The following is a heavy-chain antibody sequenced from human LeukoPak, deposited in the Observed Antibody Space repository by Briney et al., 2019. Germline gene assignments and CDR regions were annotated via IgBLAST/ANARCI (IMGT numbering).Heavy chain of an antibody. CDR1: GYTFTSYG. V-gene: IGHV5-51*01. D-gene: IGHD3-9*01. CDR2: IWPGDSDT. CDR3: ARQYYDVLTGFYIHFDY. Sequence: GASVKVSCKASGYTFTSYGISWVRQAPGQGLEWMGIIWPGDSDTRYSPSFQGQVTISVDKSISTAYLQWSSLKASDTATYYCARQYYDVLTGFYIHFDYWGQGTLVTVSS. J-gene: IGHJ4*02.